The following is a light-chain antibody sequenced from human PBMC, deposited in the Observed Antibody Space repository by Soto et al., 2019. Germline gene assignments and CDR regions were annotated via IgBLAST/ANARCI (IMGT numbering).Light chain of an antibody. CDR3: RSYDSSPLWV. CDR1: SSNIGAGYD. Sequence: QSVLTQPPSVSGAPGQRVTISCTGSSSNIGAGYDVHWYQQLPGTAPKLLIYGNSNRPSGVPDRFSGSKSGTSASLAITGLQAEDEADYYCRSYDSSPLWVFGGGTKLTVL. V-gene: IGLV1-40*01. J-gene: IGLJ3*02. CDR2: GNS.